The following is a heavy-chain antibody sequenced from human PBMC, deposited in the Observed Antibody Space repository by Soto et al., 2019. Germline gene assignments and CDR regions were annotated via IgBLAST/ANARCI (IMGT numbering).Heavy chain of an antibody. CDR3: ARERYSYGAYYFDS. V-gene: IGHV3-30-3*01. D-gene: IGHD5-18*01. Sequence: QVQLVESGGGVVQPGRSLRLSCAASGFTFSSYAMHWVRQAPGKGLEWVAVISYDGSNKYYADSVKGRFTISRDNSKNTVYLIVNSLYAEDTAAYYFARERYSYGAYYFDSWGQGTLVTVSS. CDR1: GFTFSSYA. CDR2: ISYDGSNK. J-gene: IGHJ4*02.